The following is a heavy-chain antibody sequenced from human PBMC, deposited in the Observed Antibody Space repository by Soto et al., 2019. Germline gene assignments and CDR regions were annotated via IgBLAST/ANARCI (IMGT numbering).Heavy chain of an antibody. CDR3: AKDRNRQRYYGSGSYSDY. CDR1: GFTFSSYA. Sequence: EVQLLESGGGLVQPGGSLRLSCAASGFTFSSYAMSWVRQAPGKGLEWVSAISGSGGSTYYADSVKGRFTXXXDNSKXXXXXXXXXXXXXXXXXXXXAKDRNRQRYYGSGSYSDYWGQGTLVTVSS. J-gene: IGHJ4*02. CDR2: ISGSGGST. V-gene: IGHV3-23*01. D-gene: IGHD3-10*01.